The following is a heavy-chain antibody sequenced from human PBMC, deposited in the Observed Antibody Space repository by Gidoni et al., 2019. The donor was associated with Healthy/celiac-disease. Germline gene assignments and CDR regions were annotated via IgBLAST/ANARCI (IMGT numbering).Heavy chain of an antibody. Sequence: EVQLVESGGGVVQPGGSLRLSCAASVFTFDDYAMHWVRQAPGKGLEGVSLISGDGGSTYYADSVKGRFTISRDNSKNSLYLQMNSLRTEDTALYYCAKGVDQILWFGESTGDYWGQGTLVTVSS. CDR2: ISGDGGST. CDR1: VFTFDDYA. CDR3: AKGVDQILWFGESTGDY. J-gene: IGHJ4*02. V-gene: IGHV3-43*02. D-gene: IGHD3-10*01.